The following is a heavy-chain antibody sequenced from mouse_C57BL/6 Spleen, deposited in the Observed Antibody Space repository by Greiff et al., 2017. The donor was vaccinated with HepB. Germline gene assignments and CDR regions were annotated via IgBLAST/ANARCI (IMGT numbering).Heavy chain of an antibody. D-gene: IGHD1-1*01. V-gene: IGHV1-22*01. J-gene: IGHJ2*01. CDR3: AREDYYGTYFDD. Sequence: EVQLQQSGPELVKPGASVKMSCKASGYTFTDYNMHWVKQSHGKSLEWIGYINPNNGGTSYNQKFKGKATLTVNKSSSTAYMELRSLTSEDSAVYYCAREDYYGTYFDDWGQGTTLTVSS. CDR1: GYTFTDYN. CDR2: INPNNGGT.